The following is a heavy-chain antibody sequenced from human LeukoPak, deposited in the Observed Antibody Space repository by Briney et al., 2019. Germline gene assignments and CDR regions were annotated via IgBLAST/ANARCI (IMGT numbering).Heavy chain of an antibody. V-gene: IGHV3-66*02. D-gene: IGHD3-22*01. CDR2: IYSGGST. CDR1: GFTVSSNY. CDR3: ARDLLDSSGYYRKS. Sequence: GGSLRLSCAASGFTVSSNYMSWVRQAPGKGLEWVSVIYSGGSTYYADSVKGRFTISRDNSKNTLYLQMNSLRAEDTAVYYCARDLLDSSGYYRKSWGQGTLVTVSS. J-gene: IGHJ5*02.